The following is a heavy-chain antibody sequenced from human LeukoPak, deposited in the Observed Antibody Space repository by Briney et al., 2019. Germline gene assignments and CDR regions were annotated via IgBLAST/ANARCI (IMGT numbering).Heavy chain of an antibody. CDR2: IIPIFGTA. J-gene: IGHJ6*03. V-gene: IGHV1-69*13. Sequence: SVKVSCKASGGTFSSYAISWVRQAPGQGLEWMGGIIPIFGTANYAQKFQGRVTITADESTSTAYMELSSLRSEGTAVYYCARGLGYGGAMAYYYMDVWGKGTTVTVSS. D-gene: IGHD4/OR15-4a*01. CDR3: ARGLGYGGAMAYYYMDV. CDR1: GGTFSSYA.